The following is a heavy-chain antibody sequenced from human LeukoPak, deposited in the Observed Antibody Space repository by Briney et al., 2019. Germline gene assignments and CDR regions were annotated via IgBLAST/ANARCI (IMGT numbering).Heavy chain of an antibody. Sequence: GGSLRLSCAASGFTFSSYAMPWVRQAPGKGLEWVAVISYDGSNKYYADSVKGRFTISRDNSKNTLYLQMNSLRAEDTAVYYCARGLRTVYYDSSGYSYWGQGTLVTVSS. V-gene: IGHV3-30-3*01. CDR3: ARGLRTVYYDSSGYSY. D-gene: IGHD3-22*01. J-gene: IGHJ4*02. CDR1: GFTFSSYA. CDR2: ISYDGSNK.